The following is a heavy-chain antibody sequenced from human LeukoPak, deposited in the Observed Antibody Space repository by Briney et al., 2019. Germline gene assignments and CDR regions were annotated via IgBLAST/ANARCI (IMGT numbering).Heavy chain of an antibody. Sequence: KPSETLSLTCTVSGGSISSYYWSWIRQPPGKGLEWIGYIYYSGSTNYNPSLKSRVTISVDTSKNQFSLKLSSVTAADTAVYYCATAGSYYSPFDYWGQGTLVTVSS. J-gene: IGHJ4*02. D-gene: IGHD1-26*01. V-gene: IGHV4-59*08. CDR3: ATAGSYYSPFDY. CDR1: GGSISSYY. CDR2: IYYSGST.